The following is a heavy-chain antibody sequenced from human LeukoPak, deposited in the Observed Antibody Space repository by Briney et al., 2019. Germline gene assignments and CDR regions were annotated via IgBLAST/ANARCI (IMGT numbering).Heavy chain of an antibody. CDR2: ISGSGGST. V-gene: IGHV3-23*01. D-gene: IGHD6-19*01. J-gene: IGHJ4*02. CDR1: GFTFSSYA. Sequence: GGSLRLSCAASGFTFSSYAMSWVRQAPGKGLEWVSAISGSGGSTYYADSVKGRFTISRDNSKNTLYPQMNSLRAEDTAVYYCAKDVVSGSSGWFDYWGQGTLVTVSS. CDR3: AKDVVSGSSGWFDY.